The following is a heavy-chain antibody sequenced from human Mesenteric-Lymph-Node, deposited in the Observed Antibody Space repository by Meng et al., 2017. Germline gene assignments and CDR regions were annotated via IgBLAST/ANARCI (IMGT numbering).Heavy chain of an antibody. CDR2: INHSGST. V-gene: IGHV4-34*02. D-gene: IGHD4-17*01. CDR1: GGSFSGYY. Sequence: GQRQQWGAVLLKPSETLSLTCAVYGGSFSGYYWSWIRQPPGKGLEWIGEINHSGSTNYNPSLKSRVTISVDTSKNQFSLKLSSVTAADTAVYYCATRGGDDYGDYRNWFDPWGQGTLVTVSS. J-gene: IGHJ5*02. CDR3: ATRGGDDYGDYRNWFDP.